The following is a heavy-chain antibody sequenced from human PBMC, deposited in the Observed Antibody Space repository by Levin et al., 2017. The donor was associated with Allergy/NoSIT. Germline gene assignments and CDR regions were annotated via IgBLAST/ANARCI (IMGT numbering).Heavy chain of an antibody. CDR2: IYYNGNT. J-gene: IGHJ3*02. V-gene: IGHV4-59*01. CDR1: GGSINSYY. CDR3: TRDVTFIDAFEI. Sequence: GSLRLSCTVSGGSINSYYWSWIRQPPGKGLEWIGYIYYNGNTNYNPSLKSRVTISVDTFKNQFSLKLSSVTAADTAVYYCTRDVTFIDAFEIWGQGRMVTVSS.